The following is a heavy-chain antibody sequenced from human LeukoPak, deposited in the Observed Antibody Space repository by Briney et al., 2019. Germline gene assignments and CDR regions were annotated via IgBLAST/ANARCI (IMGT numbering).Heavy chain of an antibody. J-gene: IGHJ4*02. D-gene: IGHD6-13*01. CDR1: GFTFSRNN. Sequence: GGSLRLSCAASGFTFSRNNMNWVRQAPGKGLEWVSYISFSSDMIYYADSVKGRFTISRDNAKNSLYLQMNSLTVEDTAVYYCARVPVAADGTCFDNWGQGTPVTVSS. V-gene: IGHV3-48*04. CDR3: ARVPVAADGTCFDN. CDR2: ISFSSDMI.